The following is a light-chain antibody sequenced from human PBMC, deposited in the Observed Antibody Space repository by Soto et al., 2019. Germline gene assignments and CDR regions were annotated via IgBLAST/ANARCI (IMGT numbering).Light chain of an antibody. CDR2: WAS. CDR3: QQYFDVPFT. J-gene: IGKJ4*01. Sequence: DIVMTQSPDSLAVSLGERATMNCKCSRSVLYKSNNKNHLAWYQQKPGQPPQLIIYWASTRESGVPERFSGSGSGADFTLTISSLEAEDVAFYWCQQYFDVPFTFGGGIKVDIK. CDR1: RSVLYKSNNKNH. V-gene: IGKV4-1*01.